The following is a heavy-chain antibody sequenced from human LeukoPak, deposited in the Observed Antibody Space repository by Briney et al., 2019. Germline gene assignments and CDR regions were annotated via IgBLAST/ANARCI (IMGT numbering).Heavy chain of an antibody. CDR3: ARGGYSDGNDAFDI. J-gene: IGHJ3*02. V-gene: IGHV1-69*04. CDR2: IIPILGIA. Sequence: SVKVSCKASGATFSTYAISWVRLAPGQGLEWMGRIIPILGIANYAQKFQGRVTITADKSTSTAYMELSSLRPEDTAVYYCARGGYSDGNDAFDIRGQGTMVTVSS. CDR1: GATFSTYA. D-gene: IGHD5-18*01.